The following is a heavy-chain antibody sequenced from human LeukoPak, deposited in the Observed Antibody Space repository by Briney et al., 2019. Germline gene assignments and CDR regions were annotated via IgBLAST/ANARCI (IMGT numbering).Heavy chain of an antibody. V-gene: IGHV3-21*04. D-gene: IGHD2/OR15-2a*01. Sequence: PGGSLRLSCAASGFTFSSYAMHWVRQAPGKGLEWVSSISSSSSYIYYADSVKGRFTISRDNAKNSLYLQMNSLRAEDTALYYCARKGTFSGLDAFDIWGQGTMVTVSS. CDR2: ISSSSSYI. CDR1: GFTFSSYA. J-gene: IGHJ3*02. CDR3: ARKGTFSGLDAFDI.